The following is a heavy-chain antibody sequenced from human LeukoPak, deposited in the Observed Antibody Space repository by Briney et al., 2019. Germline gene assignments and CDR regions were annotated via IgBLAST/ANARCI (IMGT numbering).Heavy chain of an antibody. J-gene: IGHJ4*02. CDR1: GYTFTSYY. V-gene: IGHV1-46*01. CDR2: INPSGGST. D-gene: IGHD4-17*01. CDR3: ARDILDYGDYNPFDY. Sequence: ASVKVSCKASGYTFTSYYMHWVRQAPGQGLEWMGIINPSGGSTSYAQKFQGRVTMTRDTSTSTVYMELSSLRSEDTAVYYCARDILDYGDYNPFDYWGQGTLVTVSS.